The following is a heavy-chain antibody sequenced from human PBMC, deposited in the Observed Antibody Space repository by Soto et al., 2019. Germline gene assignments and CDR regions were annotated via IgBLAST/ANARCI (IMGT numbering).Heavy chain of an antibody. J-gene: IGHJ4*02. CDR1: GGSFCGYY. V-gene: IGHV4-34*01. CDR3: ARGVEDYGSGSYL. Sequence: SETLSLTCAVYGGSFCGYYWGWIRQPPGKGLEWIGEINHSGSTNYNPSLKSRVTISVDTSKNQFSLKLSSVTAADTAVYYCARGVEDYGSGSYLWGQGTLVTVSS. CDR2: INHSGST. D-gene: IGHD3-10*01.